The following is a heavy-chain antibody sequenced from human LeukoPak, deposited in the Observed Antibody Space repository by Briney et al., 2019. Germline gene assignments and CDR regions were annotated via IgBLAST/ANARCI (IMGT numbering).Heavy chain of an antibody. Sequence: PGGSLRLSCAASGFTFSSYAMSWVRQAPGKGLEWVSAISGSGGTIYYADSVKGRFTISRDNSKNTLYLQMNSLRAEDTAVYYCAKGYYYDSSGYYWPIDYWGQGTLVTVSS. CDR1: GFTFSSYA. D-gene: IGHD3-22*01. CDR3: AKGYYYDSSGYYWPIDY. V-gene: IGHV3-23*01. CDR2: ISGSGGTI. J-gene: IGHJ4*02.